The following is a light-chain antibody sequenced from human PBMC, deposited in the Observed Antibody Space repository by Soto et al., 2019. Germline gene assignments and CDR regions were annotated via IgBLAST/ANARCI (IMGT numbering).Light chain of an antibody. V-gene: IGLV2-23*02. CDR1: YNL. Sequence: QSALTQPASVSGSPGQSITISCTGTYNLVSWYQQHPGKAPKLMIFEVNKRPSGISYRLSGSKSRNTASLTISALQAEDEADYFCCSYAGNRRVFGGGTKVTVL. CDR3: CSYAGNRRV. CDR2: EVN. J-gene: IGLJ3*02.